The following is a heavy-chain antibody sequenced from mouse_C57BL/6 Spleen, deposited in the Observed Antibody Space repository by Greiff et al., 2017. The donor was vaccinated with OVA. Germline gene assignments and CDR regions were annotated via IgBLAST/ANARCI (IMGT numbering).Heavy chain of an antibody. CDR2: IRSKSSNYAT. V-gene: IGHV10-3*01. CDR1: GFTFNTYA. D-gene: IGHD3-2*02. CDR3: VRGDSSGYVFDY. J-gene: IGHJ2*01. Sequence: DVMLVESGGGLVQPKGSLKLSCAASGFTFNTYAMHWVRQAPGKGLEWVARIRSKSSNYATYYADSVKDRFTISRDDSQSMLYLQMNNLKTEDTAMYYCVRGDSSGYVFDYWGQGTTLTVSS.